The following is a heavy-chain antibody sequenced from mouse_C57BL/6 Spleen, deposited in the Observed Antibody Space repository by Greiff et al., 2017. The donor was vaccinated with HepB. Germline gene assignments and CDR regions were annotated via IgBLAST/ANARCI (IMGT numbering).Heavy chain of an antibody. CDR3: ARYYGSSYDAMDY. V-gene: IGHV1-55*01. J-gene: IGHJ4*01. D-gene: IGHD1-1*01. Sequence: QVHVKQPGAELVKPGASVKLSCKASGYTFTSYWMHWVKQRPGQGLEWIGDIYPGSGSTNYNEKFKSKATLTVDTSSSTAYMQLSSLTSEDSAVYYCARYYGSSYDAMDYWGQGTSVTVSS. CDR1: GYTFTSYW. CDR2: IYPGSGST.